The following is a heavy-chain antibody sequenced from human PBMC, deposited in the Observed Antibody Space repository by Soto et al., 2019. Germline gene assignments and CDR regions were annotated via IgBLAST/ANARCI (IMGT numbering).Heavy chain of an antibody. CDR1: GFTFSSYG. V-gene: IGHV3-30*18. J-gene: IGHJ4*02. CDR3: AKERSYSSSCFDY. Sequence: PGGSLILSCAASGFTFSSYGMHWVRQAPGKGLEWVAVISYDGSNKYYADSVKGRFTISRDNSKNTLYLQMNSLRAEDTAVYYCAKERSYSSSCFDYWGQGTLVTVSS. D-gene: IGHD6-6*01. CDR2: ISYDGSNK.